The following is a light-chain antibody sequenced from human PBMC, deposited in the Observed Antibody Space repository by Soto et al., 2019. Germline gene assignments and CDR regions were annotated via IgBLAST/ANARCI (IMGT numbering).Light chain of an antibody. Sequence: EIVLTQSPGTLSLSPGERATLSCRASQSVSSSYLAWYQQKPCQAPRLLIYGASSRATGIPDRFSGSGSGTDFTLTISILEPEDFAVYYCQQYGSSPRTFGQGTKVEIK. CDR1: QSVSSSY. V-gene: IGKV3-20*01. J-gene: IGKJ1*01. CDR3: QQYGSSPRT. CDR2: GAS.